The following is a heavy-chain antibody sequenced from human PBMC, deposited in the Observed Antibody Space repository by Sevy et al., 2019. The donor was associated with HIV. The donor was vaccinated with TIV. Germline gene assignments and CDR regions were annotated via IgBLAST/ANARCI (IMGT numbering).Heavy chain of an antibody. D-gene: IGHD4-17*01. CDR3: GRGSDYGGNYYYYGMDV. CDR1: GGSFSGYY. CDR2: INHSGST. V-gene: IGHV4-34*01. J-gene: IGHJ6*02. Sequence: SETLSLTCAVYGGSFSGYYWSWIRQPPGKGLEWIGEINHSGSTNYNPSLKSRVTISVDTSKNQFSLKLSSVTAADTAVYYCGRGSDYGGNYYYYGMDVWGQGTTVTVSS.